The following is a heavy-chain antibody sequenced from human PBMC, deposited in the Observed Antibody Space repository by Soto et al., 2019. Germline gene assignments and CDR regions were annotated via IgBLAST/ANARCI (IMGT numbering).Heavy chain of an antibody. V-gene: IGHV1-18*04. CDR1: GYTFTSYG. D-gene: IGHD3-3*01. Sequence: GASVKVSCKASGYTFTSYGISWVRQAPGQGLEWMGWISAYNGNTNYAQKLQGRVTMTTATSTSTAYMELRSLRSDDTAVYYCARVRWATIFGVVIIGYYGMDVWGQGTTVTVSS. CDR2: ISAYNGNT. J-gene: IGHJ6*02. CDR3: ARVRWATIFGVVIIGYYGMDV.